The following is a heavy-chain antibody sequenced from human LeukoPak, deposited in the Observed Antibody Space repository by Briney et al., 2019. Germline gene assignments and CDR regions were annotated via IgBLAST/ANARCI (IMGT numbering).Heavy chain of an antibody. CDR1: GGSVNSGGYY. CDR3: ARGFWSGYYNSNWLDP. CDR2: IYHSGST. D-gene: IGHD3-3*01. J-gene: IGHJ5*02. Sequence: PSETLSLTCTISGGSVNSGGYYWSWIRQSPGKGLEWIGYIYHSGSTNYNPSLKSRVTISVDRFKNHFSLKLKSVTAADTAVYYCARGFWSGYYNSNWLDPWGQGTLVTVSS. V-gene: IGHV4-30-2*06.